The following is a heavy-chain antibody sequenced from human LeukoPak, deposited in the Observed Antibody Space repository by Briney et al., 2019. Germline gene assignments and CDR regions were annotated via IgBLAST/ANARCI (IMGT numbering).Heavy chain of an antibody. CDR3: ARTYYDILTGYYTDAFDI. V-gene: IGHV4-30-2*01. D-gene: IGHD3-9*01. Sequence: SETLSLTCAVSGGSISSGGYSWSWIRQPPGKGLEWIGYIYHSGSTYYNPSLKSRVTISVDRSKNQFSLKLSSVTAADTAVYYCARTYYDILTGYYTDAFDIWGQGTMVTVSS. CDR2: IYHSGST. CDR1: GGSISSGGYS. J-gene: IGHJ3*02.